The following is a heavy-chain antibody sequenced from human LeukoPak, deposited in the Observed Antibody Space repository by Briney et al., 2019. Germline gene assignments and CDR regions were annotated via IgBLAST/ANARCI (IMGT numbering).Heavy chain of an antibody. Sequence: ASVKVSCKASGGTFSSYAISWVRQAPGQGLEWMGIVNPSGGSTRYAQKFQGRVTMTRDTSTSTVYMELSSLRSEDTAVYYCATLRSSSGAFDVWGQGTMVTVSS. CDR3: ATLRSSSGAFDV. V-gene: IGHV1-46*01. CDR1: GGTFSSYA. D-gene: IGHD6-6*01. J-gene: IGHJ3*01. CDR2: VNPSGGST.